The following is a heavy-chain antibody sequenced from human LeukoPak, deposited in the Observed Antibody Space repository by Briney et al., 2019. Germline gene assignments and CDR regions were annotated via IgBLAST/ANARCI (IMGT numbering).Heavy chain of an antibody. V-gene: IGHV4-39*07. D-gene: IGHD3-22*01. CDR2: IYYSGST. CDR3: ARSPHYYDSSGVHDAFDI. CDR1: GGSISSSSYY. J-gene: IGHJ3*02. Sequence: PSETLSLTCTVSGGSISSSSYYWGWIRQPPGKGLEWIGSIYYSGSTYYNPSLKSRVTISVDTSKNQFSLKLSSVTAADTAVYYCARSPHYYDSSGVHDAFDIWGQGTMVTVSS.